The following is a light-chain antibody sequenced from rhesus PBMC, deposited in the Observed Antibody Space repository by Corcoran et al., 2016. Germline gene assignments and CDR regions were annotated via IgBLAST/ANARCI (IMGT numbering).Light chain of an antibody. Sequence: DIQMTQSPSSLSASVGDTVTITCRTRQSISSWLAWYQQKPGKALKLLIYKASRLKSGVPSRCRGSGSGTDFTLTISSLQSEDFATYYCQQYSSSPYSFGQGTKVEIK. CDR2: KAS. V-gene: IGKV1-22*01. J-gene: IGKJ2*01. CDR3: QQYSSSPYS. CDR1: QSISSW.